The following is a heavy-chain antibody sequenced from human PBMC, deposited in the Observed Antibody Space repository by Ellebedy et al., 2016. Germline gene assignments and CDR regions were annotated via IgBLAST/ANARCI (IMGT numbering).Heavy chain of an antibody. CDR2: IIPIFGTA. CDR1: GGTFSSYA. D-gene: IGHD1-20*01. V-gene: IGHV1-69*06. J-gene: IGHJ6*02. CDR3: ASTGGRITGTLTYYYYGMDV. Sequence: ASVKVSCKASGGTFSSYAISWVRQAPGQGLEWMGGIIPIFGTANYAQKFQGRVTITADKSTSTAYMELSSLRYEDTAVYYCASTGGRITGTLTYYYYGMDVWGQGTTVTVSS.